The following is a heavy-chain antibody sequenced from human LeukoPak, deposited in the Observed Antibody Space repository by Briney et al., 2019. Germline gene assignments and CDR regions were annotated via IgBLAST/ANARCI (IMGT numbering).Heavy chain of an antibody. J-gene: IGHJ4*02. CDR2: ISGSGGSA. V-gene: IGHV3-23*01. CDR1: GFTLSSYA. CDR3: AKAGVLRFLEWFKGYFDY. D-gene: IGHD3-3*01. Sequence: GGSLRLSCAASGFTLSSYAMSWVRQAPGKGLEGVSAISGSGGSAYYADSVKGRFTISRDNSKNTLYLQMNSLRAEDTAVYYCAKAGVLRFLEWFKGYFDYWGQGTLVTVSS.